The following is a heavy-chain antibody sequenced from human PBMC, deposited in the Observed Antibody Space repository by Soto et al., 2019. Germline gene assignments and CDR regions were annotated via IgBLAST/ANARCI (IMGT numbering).Heavy chain of an antibody. V-gene: IGHV3-30*18. CDR1: GFTLRTSG. D-gene: IGHD6-25*01. CDR2: ISHDGSNQ. Sequence: QVQLVESGGGVVQPGGSLRLSCVASGFTLRTSGMHWVRQAPSKGLEWVAVISHDGSNQFYAESVKGRFTISRDNSKNMLYLQMNSLRADDSAVYFCAKDSSAAFDYWRQGTVVTVSS. CDR3: AKDSSAAFDY. J-gene: IGHJ4*02.